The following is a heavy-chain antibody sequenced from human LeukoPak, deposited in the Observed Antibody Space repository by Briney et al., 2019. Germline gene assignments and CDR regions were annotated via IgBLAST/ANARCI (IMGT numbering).Heavy chain of an antibody. CDR1: GGTFSSYA. V-gene: IGHV1-69*13. CDR3: ARGPPGGTTFGVVITYYYMDV. D-gene: IGHD3-3*01. J-gene: IGHJ6*03. CDR2: IIPIFGTA. Sequence: SVKVSCKASGGTFSSYAISWVRQAPRQGLEWRGGIIPIFGTANYAQKFKGRVTITADESTSTAYMELSSLRSEDTAVYYCARGPPGGTTFGVVITYYYMDVWGKGTTVTVSS.